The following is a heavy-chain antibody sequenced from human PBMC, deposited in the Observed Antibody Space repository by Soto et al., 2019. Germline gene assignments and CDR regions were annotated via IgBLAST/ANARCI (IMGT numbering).Heavy chain of an antibody. D-gene: IGHD6-6*01. CDR2: IYYSEST. CDR3: AIAPYGSSGNYYRYMDV. Sequence: ETLCLTCTVSGGSLSSYYWSWIRQPPGTGLEWIGYIYYSESTNYNPSLKSRVTISVDTSKNQFSLNLSSVTAADTAVYYCAIAPYGSSGNYYRYMDVWGKGTTVTVSS. J-gene: IGHJ6*03. V-gene: IGHV4-59*08. CDR1: GGSLSSYY.